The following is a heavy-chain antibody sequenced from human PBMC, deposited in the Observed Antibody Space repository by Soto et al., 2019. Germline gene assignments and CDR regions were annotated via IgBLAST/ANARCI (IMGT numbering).Heavy chain of an antibody. J-gene: IGHJ4*02. CDR1: GFSFSDYY. Sequence: PGGSLRLSCAASGFSFSDYYMSWIRQAPGKGLEWLSYIGSSDTIVYYADSVKGRFTMSRDNAKKSVYLQMNSLRVEDTAVYYCGGGIIDYWGQGTLVTVYS. CDR2: IGSSDTIV. CDR3: GGGIIDY. D-gene: IGHD3-16*01. V-gene: IGHV3-11*01.